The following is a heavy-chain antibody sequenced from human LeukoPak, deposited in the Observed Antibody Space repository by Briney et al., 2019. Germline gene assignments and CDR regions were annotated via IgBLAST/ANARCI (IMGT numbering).Heavy chain of an antibody. J-gene: IGHJ6*02. Sequence: GGSLRLSCAASGFTFSSYAMHWVRRAPGKGLEWVAVISYDGGNKYYADSVKGRFTISRDNSKNTLYLQMNSLRAEDTAVYYCARASFAYYYYYGMDVWGQGTTVTVSS. CDR1: GFTFSSYA. V-gene: IGHV3-30-3*01. CDR3: ARASFAYYYYYGMDV. CDR2: ISYDGGNK.